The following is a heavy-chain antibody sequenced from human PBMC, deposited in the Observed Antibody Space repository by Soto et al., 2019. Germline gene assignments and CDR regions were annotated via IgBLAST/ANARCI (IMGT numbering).Heavy chain of an antibody. V-gene: IGHV3-30*03. Sequence: GGSLRLSCVASGFPFDNYAMHWVRQPPGKGLQWLAVISYDGNNKDYADSVEGRFTISRDNSKNTVYLQMNSLRLEDTAVYYCARGPSYSDSYFDYWGQGTLVTVSS. CDR2: ISYDGNNK. J-gene: IGHJ4*02. D-gene: IGHD4-17*01. CDR1: GFPFDNYA. CDR3: ARGPSYSDSYFDY.